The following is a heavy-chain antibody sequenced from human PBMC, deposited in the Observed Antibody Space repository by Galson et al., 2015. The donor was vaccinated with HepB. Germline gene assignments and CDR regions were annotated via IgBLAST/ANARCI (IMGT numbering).Heavy chain of an antibody. Sequence: CAISGDSVSSNSAAWNWIRQSSSRGLEWLGRTYYRSKWYNEYAVSVKSRIDINPDTSKNQFPLRLDSVTPEDTAIYYCATRYYDSWGQGTLVTVSS. V-gene: IGHV6-1*01. CDR2: TYYRSKWYN. CDR3: ATRYYDS. J-gene: IGHJ4*02. CDR1: GDSVSSNSAA.